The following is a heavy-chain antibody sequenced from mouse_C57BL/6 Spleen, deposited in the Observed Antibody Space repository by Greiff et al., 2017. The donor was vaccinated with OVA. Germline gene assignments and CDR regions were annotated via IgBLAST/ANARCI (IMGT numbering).Heavy chain of an antibody. CDR2: INPYNGGT. J-gene: IGHJ2*01. CDR1: GYTFTAYY. CDR3: ARTSYYCGSSLDY. D-gene: IGHD1-1*01. Sequence: VQLQQSGPVLVKPGASVKMSCKASGYTFTAYYMNWVKQSHGKSLEWIGVINPYNGGTSYNQKFKGKATLTVDKSSSTDYMKLNSLTSEDSAVDYSARTSYYCGSSLDYWGQGTTLTVSS. V-gene: IGHV1-19*01.